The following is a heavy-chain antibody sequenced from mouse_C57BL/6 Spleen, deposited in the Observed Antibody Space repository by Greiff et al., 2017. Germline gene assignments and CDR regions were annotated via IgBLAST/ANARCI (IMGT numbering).Heavy chain of an antibody. D-gene: IGHD4-1*01. V-gene: IGHV5-6*01. Sequence: EVKLMASGGDLVKPGGSLKLSCAASGFTFSSYGMSWVRQTPDKRLEWVATISSGGSYTYYPDSVKGRSTISRANAKNTLYLQMSSLKSEDTAMYYCARHLGRDYFDYWGQGTTLTVSS. CDR2: ISSGGSYT. J-gene: IGHJ2*01. CDR1: GFTFSSYG. CDR3: ARHLGRDYFDY.